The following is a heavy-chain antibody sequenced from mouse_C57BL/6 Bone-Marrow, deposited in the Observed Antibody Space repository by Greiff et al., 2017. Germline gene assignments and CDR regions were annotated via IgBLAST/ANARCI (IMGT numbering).Heavy chain of an antibody. V-gene: IGHV1-31*01. J-gene: IGHJ2*01. D-gene: IGHD1-1*01. Sequence: EVKLVESGPELVKPGASVKISCKASGYSFTGYYMHWVKQSHGNILDWIGQIYPYNGVSSYNRKFKGKATLTVDKSSSTAYMELRSLTSEDSAVYYCARQTTVVALDYWGQGTTLTVSS. CDR2: IYPYNGVS. CDR1: GYSFTGYY. CDR3: ARQTTVVALDY.